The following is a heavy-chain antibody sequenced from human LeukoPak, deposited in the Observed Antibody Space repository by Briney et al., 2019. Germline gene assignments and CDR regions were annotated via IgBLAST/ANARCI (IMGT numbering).Heavy chain of an antibody. CDR2: IYPGDSDT. D-gene: IGHD3-3*02. Sequence: GESLKISCKGSGYSFTSYWIGWVRQMPGKGLEWMGIIYPGDSDTRYSPSFQGRVTISADKSISTAYLQWNSLKASDTAMYYCARHADPLDAAGYYYYYGMDVWGQGTTVTVSS. CDR3: ARHADPLDAAGYYYYYGMDV. J-gene: IGHJ6*02. CDR1: GYSFTSYW. V-gene: IGHV5-51*01.